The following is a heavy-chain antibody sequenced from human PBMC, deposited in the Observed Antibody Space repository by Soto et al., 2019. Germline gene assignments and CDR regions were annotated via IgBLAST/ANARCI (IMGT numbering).Heavy chain of an antibody. D-gene: IGHD3-3*01. CDR1: GYTFTGYY. V-gene: IGHV1-2*02. J-gene: IGHJ4*02. CDR3: AVTPYDFWSGYWAY. Sequence: ASVKVSCKASGYTFTGYYMHWVRQAPGQGLEWMGWINPNSGGTNYAQKFQGRVTMTRDTSISTAYMELSRLRSDDTAVYYCAVTPYDFWSGYWAYWGQGTLATVSS. CDR2: INPNSGGT.